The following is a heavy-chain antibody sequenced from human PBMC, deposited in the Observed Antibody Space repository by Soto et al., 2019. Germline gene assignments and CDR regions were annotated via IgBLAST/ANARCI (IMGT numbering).Heavy chain of an antibody. Sequence: GGSLRLPCAASGFTFSKYAMHWVRQAPGKGLEWVAVISYDGNNKYYADSVKGRFTISRDNSKNTLYLQMDSLRAEDTAVYFCARGSNYYDSIGYLLGPKSFDYWCHAPLLTLS. V-gene: IGHV3-30-3*01. CDR2: ISYDGNNK. J-gene: IGHJ4*01. CDR1: GFTFSKYA. D-gene: IGHD3-22*01. CDR3: ARGSNYYDSIGYLLGPKSFDY.